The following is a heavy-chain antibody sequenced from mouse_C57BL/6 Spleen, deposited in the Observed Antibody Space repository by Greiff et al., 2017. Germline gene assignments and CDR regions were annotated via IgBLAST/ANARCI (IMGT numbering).Heavy chain of an antibody. V-gene: IGHV1-82*01. D-gene: IGHD2-4*01. J-gene: IGHJ1*03. CDR2: IYPGDGDT. Sequence: QVQLQQSGPELVKPGASVKISCKASGYAFSSSWMNWVKQRPGKGLEWIGRIYPGDGDTNYNGKFKGKATLTADKSSSTAYMQLSSLTSEDSAVYFCASPGGYDYEYFDVWGTGTTVTVSS. CDR3: ASPGGYDYEYFDV. CDR1: GYAFSSSW.